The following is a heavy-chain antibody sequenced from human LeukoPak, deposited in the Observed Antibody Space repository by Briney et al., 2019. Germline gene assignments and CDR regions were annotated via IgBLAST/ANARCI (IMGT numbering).Heavy chain of an antibody. CDR3: AREDQYYYDSSGYYPGSFDI. Sequence: ASVKVSCQASGGTFSSYAISWVRQAPGQGLEWMGRIIPILGIANYAQKFQGRVTITADKSTSTAYMELSSLRSEDTAVYYCAREDQYYYDSSGYYPGSFDIWGQGTMITVSS. V-gene: IGHV1-69*04. D-gene: IGHD3-22*01. CDR2: IIPILGIA. CDR1: GGTFSSYA. J-gene: IGHJ3*02.